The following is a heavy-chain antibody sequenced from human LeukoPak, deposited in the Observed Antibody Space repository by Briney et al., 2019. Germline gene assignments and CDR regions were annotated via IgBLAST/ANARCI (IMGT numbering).Heavy chain of an antibody. CDR1: GFTFSSYA. D-gene: IGHD3-10*01. CDR3: ARGAGVIDP. Sequence: GGSLRLSCAASGFTFSSYAMHWVRQAPGKGLEWVAVISYDGSNKYYADSVKGRFTISRDNSKNTLYLQMNSLRAEDTAVYYCARGAGVIDPWGQGTLVTVSS. V-gene: IGHV3-30-3*01. CDR2: ISYDGSNK. J-gene: IGHJ5*02.